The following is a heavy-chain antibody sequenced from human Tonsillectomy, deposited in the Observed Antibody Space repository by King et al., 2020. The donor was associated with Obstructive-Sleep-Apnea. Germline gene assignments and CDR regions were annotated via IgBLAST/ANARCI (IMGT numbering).Heavy chain of an antibody. CDR3: TRRDRFLEWRGFDF. CDR2: IYPGDSAS. D-gene: IGHD3-3*01. J-gene: IGHJ4*02. V-gene: IGHV5-51*01. CDR1: GYNFTNYW. Sequence: QLVQSGAEMKKPGESLKISCKGSGYNFTNYWIAWVRQMPGKGLEWMGIIYPGDSASRYSPSFQGQVTISVDKSINTAYLQWSSLKASDTAMYCCTRRDRFLEWRGFDFWGQGTLVTVSS.